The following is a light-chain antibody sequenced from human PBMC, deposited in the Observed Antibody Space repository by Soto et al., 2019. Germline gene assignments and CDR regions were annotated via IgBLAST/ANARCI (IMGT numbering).Light chain of an antibody. J-gene: IGKJ2*01. CDR2: TAS. CDR1: QSISNR. CDR3: QQSYRTPPDT. Sequence: IQMVQSPSSLSAFVGDRVTITCRASQSISNRLNWYQQKPGKAPKLVIYTASTLQSGVPSRFSGSGSGTDFALTISSLQPEDSATYYCQQSYRTPPDTFGQGTKLEIK. V-gene: IGKV1-39*01.